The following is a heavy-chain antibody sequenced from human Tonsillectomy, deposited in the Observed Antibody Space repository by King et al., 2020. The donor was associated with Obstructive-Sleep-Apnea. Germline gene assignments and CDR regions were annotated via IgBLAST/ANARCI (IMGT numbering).Heavy chain of an antibody. CDR2: ISSSSSTI. CDR1: GFTFSSYS. Sequence: VQLVESGGGLVQPGGSPRLSCAASGFTFSSYSMNWVRQAPGKGLQSLSYISSSSSTIYYADSVQGRFTISRDNAKNSVYLQMNSLRAEDTAVYYCARGGAQYFDWLSHYWGQGTLVTVSS. D-gene: IGHD3-9*01. CDR3: ARGGAQYFDWLSHY. J-gene: IGHJ4*02. V-gene: IGHV3-48*04.